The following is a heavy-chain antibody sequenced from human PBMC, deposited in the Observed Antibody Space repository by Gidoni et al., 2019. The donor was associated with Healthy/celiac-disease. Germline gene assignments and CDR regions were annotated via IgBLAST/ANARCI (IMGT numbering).Heavy chain of an antibody. CDR2: IGTSGDT. CDR1: GFTFSSYD. V-gene: IGHV3-13*01. J-gene: IGHJ3*02. CDR3: ARGIAASAFDI. Sequence: EVQRVESGGGLLQPGGSLGVACTASGFTFSSYDLPWVRKAPGKGLAWVSAIGTSGDTLYPGSVKCRFTISRENAKNSLYLQMNSLRAGDTAVYYCARGIAASAFDIWGQGTMVTVSS. D-gene: IGHD6-13*01.